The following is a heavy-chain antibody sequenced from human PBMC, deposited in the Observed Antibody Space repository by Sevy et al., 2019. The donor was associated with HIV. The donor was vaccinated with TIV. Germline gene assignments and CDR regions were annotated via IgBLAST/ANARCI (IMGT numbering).Heavy chain of an antibody. CDR1: GFPFSSYA. V-gene: IGHV3-30*02. CDR3: AKNPYDNNAFDI. D-gene: IGHD3-22*01. CDR2: IQSDGGNQ. J-gene: IGHJ3*02. Sequence: GGSLRLSCTASGFPFSSYAIHWIRQAPGKGLEWVAYIQSDGGNQSYGDSVKGQFTISRDNSKNTVYLQMNSLRVEDMAVYYCAKNPYDNNAFDIWGQGTMVTVSS.